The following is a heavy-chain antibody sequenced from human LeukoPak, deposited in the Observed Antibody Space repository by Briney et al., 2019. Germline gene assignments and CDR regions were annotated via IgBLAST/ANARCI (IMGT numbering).Heavy chain of an antibody. V-gene: IGHV1-2*02. CDR3: TKGKDFFDNSGQWEYWCFDL. CDR1: GYTFIGYY. Sequence: ASVKVSCTASGYTFIGYYIHWVRQAPGQGLEWMGWINPNTGATSYAEKFQGRVTMTRDPSISTAHMELSSLRSGDTAVYYCTKGKDFFDNSGQWEYWCFDLWGRGTLVTVSS. J-gene: IGHJ2*01. D-gene: IGHD6-19*01. CDR2: INPNTGAT.